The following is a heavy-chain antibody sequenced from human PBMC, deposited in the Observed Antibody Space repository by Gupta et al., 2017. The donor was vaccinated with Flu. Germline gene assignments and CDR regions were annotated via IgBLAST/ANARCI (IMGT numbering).Heavy chain of an antibody. D-gene: IGHD1-26*01. CDR1: GFHFSSYA. Sequence: EVQLLESGGGLVQPGGSLRLSCAAPGFHFSSYALSWVRQAPGKGLEWVSGISDSGGSTYYADSVKGRFTISRDNSKNTLFLQMNSLRADDTAVYYCAKGYLKVGPDYWGQGTLVIVSS. J-gene: IGHJ4*02. CDR2: ISDSGGST. CDR3: AKGYLKVGPDY. V-gene: IGHV3-23*01.